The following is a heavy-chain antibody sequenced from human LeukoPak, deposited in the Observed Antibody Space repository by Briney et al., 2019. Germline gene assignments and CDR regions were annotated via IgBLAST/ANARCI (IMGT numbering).Heavy chain of an antibody. J-gene: IGHJ6*03. CDR3: ARAGDFWSGYPSRNYMDV. D-gene: IGHD3-3*01. Sequence: PSETLSLTCTVSGGSINSYYWSWIRQPAGKGLEWIGRIYTSGTTNYNPSLKSRVTMSVDTSKKQFSLKLSSVTAADTAVYYCARAGDFWSGYPSRNYMDVWGKGTTVTVSS. CDR1: GGSINSYY. V-gene: IGHV4-4*07. CDR2: IYTSGTT.